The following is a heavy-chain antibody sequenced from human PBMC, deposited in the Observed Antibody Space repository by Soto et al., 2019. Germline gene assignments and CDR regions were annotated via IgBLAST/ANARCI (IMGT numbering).Heavy chain of an antibody. CDR1: GGSISSSSYY. Sequence: SETLSLTCTVSGGSISSSSYYWGWIRQPPGKGLEWIGSIYYSGSTYYNPSLKSRVTISVDTSKNQFSLKLSSVTAADTAVYYCGRVTMVRGPKYYYGMDVWGQGATVTVSS. V-gene: IGHV4-39*01. CDR3: GRVTMVRGPKYYYGMDV. D-gene: IGHD3-10*01. J-gene: IGHJ6*02. CDR2: IYYSGST.